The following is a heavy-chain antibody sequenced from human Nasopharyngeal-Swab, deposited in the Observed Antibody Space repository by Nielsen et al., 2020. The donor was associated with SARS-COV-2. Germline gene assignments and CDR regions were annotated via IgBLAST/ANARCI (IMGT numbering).Heavy chain of an antibody. Sequence: GGSLRLSCAASGFTFSSYEMNWVRQAPGKGLEWVSYISSSGSTIYYADSVKGRFTISRDNAKNSLYQQMNGLRAEDTAVYYCARGRAQLWSRVNGMDVWGQGTTVTVSS. V-gene: IGHV3-48*03. D-gene: IGHD5-18*01. J-gene: IGHJ6*02. CDR2: ISSSGSTI. CDR3: ARGRAQLWSRVNGMDV. CDR1: GFTFSSYE.